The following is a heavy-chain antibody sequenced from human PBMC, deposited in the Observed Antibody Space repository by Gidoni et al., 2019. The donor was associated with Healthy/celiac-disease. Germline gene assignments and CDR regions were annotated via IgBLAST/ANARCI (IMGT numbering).Heavy chain of an antibody. CDR3: ARQYYYDSSGYYYVPYFDY. CDR2: IYYSGST. V-gene: IGHV4-39*01. J-gene: IGHJ4*02. Sequence: QLQLQESGPGLVKPSETLSLTCTVSGGSISSSSYYWGWIRQPPGKGLEWIGSIYYSGSTYYNPSLKSRVTISVDTSKNQFSLKLSSVTAADTAVYYCARQYYYDSSGYYYVPYFDYWGQGTLVTVSS. CDR1: GGSISSSSYY. D-gene: IGHD3-22*01.